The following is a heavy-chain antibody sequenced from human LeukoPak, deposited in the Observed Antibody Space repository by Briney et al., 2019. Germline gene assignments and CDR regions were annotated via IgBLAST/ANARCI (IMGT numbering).Heavy chain of an antibody. J-gene: IGHJ6*03. CDR3: AKDRGPYSGYDYAYYYYYYYMDV. Sequence: GGTLRLSCAASGFTFSSYGMSWVRQAPGKGLEWVSAISGSGGSTYYADSVKGRFTISRDNSKNTLYLQMNSLRAEDTAVYYCAKDRGPYSGYDYAYYYYYYYMDVWGKGTTVTVSS. V-gene: IGHV3-23*01. CDR1: GFTFSSYG. CDR2: ISGSGGST. D-gene: IGHD5-12*01.